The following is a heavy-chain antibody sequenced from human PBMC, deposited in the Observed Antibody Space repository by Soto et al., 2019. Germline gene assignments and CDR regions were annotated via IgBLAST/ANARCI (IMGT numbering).Heavy chain of an antibody. CDR1: GGSISSYY. D-gene: IGHD5-18*01. V-gene: IGHV4-59*01. J-gene: IGHJ5*02. CDR2: IYYSGST. Sequence: SETLSLTCTVPGGSISSYYWSWVRQPPGKGLEWIGYIYYSGSTNYNPSLKSRVTISVDTSKNQFSLKLSSVTAADTAVYYCARVSVDTAMGLDPWGQGTLVTVSS. CDR3: ARVSVDTAMGLDP.